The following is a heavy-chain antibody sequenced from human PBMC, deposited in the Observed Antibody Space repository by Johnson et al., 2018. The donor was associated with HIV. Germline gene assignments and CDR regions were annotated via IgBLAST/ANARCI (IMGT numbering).Heavy chain of an antibody. CDR1: GFTFSSYD. V-gene: IGHV3-30*19. CDR2: ISYDGSNK. J-gene: IGHJ3*02. Sequence: QVQLVESGGGLVKPGGSLRLSCAASGFTFSSYDMHWVRQATGKGLEWVAVISYDGSNKYYADSVKGRSTISRDNSKNTLYLQMNSLRAEDTAVYYCAKDPPGLDGIHAFDICGQGTMVTVSS. CDR3: AKDPPGLDGIHAFDI. D-gene: IGHD1-14*01.